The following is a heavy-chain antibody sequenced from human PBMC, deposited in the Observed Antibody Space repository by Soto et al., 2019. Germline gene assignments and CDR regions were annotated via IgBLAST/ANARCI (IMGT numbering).Heavy chain of an antibody. CDR3: ARHYGYEVCDY. V-gene: IGHV4-39*01. CDR2: FYYSGST. CDR1: GGSISSSSYY. D-gene: IGHD5-18*01. Sequence: QLQLQESGPGLVKPSETLSLTCTVSGGSISSSSYYWGGIRQPPGKGLEWIGTFYYSGSTYYNPSLKSRVTISVDTSKNQLSLKLSSVTAADTAVYYCARHYGYEVCDYWGQGTLVTVSS. J-gene: IGHJ4*02.